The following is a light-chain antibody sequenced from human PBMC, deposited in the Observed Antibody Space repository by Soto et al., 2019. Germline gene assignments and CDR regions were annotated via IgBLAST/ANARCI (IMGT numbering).Light chain of an antibody. J-gene: IGLJ1*01. V-gene: IGLV3-1*01. Sequence: SYELTQPPSVSVYPGQTASITCSGDKLGDKFACWYQQKPGQSPVLVIYEDYKRPSGIPERFSGSNSGNTATLTISDTQAMDEADYYCQAWDINTAVFGTGTKLTVL. CDR2: EDY. CDR3: QAWDINTAV. CDR1: KLGDKF.